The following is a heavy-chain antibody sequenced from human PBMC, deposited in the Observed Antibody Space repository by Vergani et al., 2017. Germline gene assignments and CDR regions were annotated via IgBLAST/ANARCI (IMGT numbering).Heavy chain of an antibody. Sequence: EVQLVESGGGLVQPGGSLRLSCAASGFTFSSYEMNWVRQAPGKGLEWVSYISSSGSTIYYADSVKGRFTISRDNAKNSLYLQMNSLRAEDTAVYYCARPSPLYAAFDIWGQGTMVTVSS. J-gene: IGHJ3*02. V-gene: IGHV3-48*03. CDR3: ARPSPLYAAFDI. D-gene: IGHD2-8*01. CDR2: ISSSGSTI. CDR1: GFTFSSYE.